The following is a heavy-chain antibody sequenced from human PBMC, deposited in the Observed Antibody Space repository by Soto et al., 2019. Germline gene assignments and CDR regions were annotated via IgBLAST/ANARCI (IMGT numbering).Heavy chain of an antibody. Sequence: VGSLRLSCAASGFTFSSYAMSWVRQAPGKGLEWVSAISGSGGSTYYADSVKGRFTISRDNSKNTLYLQMNSLRAEDTAVYYCAKARLPLWLYPISIWGQGTLVTVSS. CDR2: ISGSGGST. D-gene: IGHD3-16*01. J-gene: IGHJ4*02. CDR1: GFTFSSYA. CDR3: AKARLPLWLYPISI. V-gene: IGHV3-23*01.